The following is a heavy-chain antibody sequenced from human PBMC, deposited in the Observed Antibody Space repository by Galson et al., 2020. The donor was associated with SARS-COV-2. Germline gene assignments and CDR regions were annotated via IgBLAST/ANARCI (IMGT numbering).Heavy chain of an antibody. Sequence: SETLSLTCTVSGGSISSYYWSWIRQPAGKGLEWIGRIYTSGSTNYNPSLKSRVTMSVDTSKNQFSLKLSSVTAADTALYYCAREGEGYVNSYLDYWCQGTLVTVSS. J-gene: IGHJ4*02. V-gene: IGHV4-4*07. CDR3: AREGEGYVNSYLDY. CDR1: GGSISSYY. CDR2: IYTSGST. D-gene: IGHD3-16*01.